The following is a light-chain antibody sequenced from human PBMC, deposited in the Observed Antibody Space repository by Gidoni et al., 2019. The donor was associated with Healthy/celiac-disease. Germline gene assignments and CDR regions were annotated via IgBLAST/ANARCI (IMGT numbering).Light chain of an antibody. V-gene: IGKV3-11*01. J-gene: IGKJ3*01. CDR1: QIVSSY. Sequence: EIVLPQSPATLSLSPGERDTLSCRASQIVSSYLAWYKQKPGQAHRLLIYDASNRATGIPARFSGSGSGTDFTLTISSLDPEDFAVYYCQQRSNWPTFGPGTKVDIK. CDR3: QQRSNWPT. CDR2: DAS.